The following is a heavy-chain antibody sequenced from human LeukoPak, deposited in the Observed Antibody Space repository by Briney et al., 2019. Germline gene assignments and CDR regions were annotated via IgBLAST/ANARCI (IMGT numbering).Heavy chain of an antibody. Sequence: ASVKVSCKASGYTFTSYYMHWVRQAPGQGLEWMGIINPSGGSTSYAQKFQGRVTMTRDTSTSTVYMELSSLRSEDTAVYYCARGGGLSYFGYYGMDVWGQGTTVTVSS. CDR2: INPSGGST. CDR1: GYTFTSYY. V-gene: IGHV1-46*01. D-gene: IGHD1-26*01. J-gene: IGHJ6*02. CDR3: ARGGGLSYFGYYGMDV.